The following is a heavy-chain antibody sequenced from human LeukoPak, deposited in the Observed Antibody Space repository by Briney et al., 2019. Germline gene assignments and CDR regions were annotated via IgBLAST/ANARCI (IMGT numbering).Heavy chain of an antibody. D-gene: IGHD1-7*01. Sequence: GGSLRLSCAASRFSLSSYAMNWVRQAPGKGVEWVSVISGSGGSTYYADSVKGRFTISRDNSKNTLDLQMNSLRAEDTAVYYCASPRITGTSRPFDYWRQGTLVTVFS. CDR2: ISGSGGST. CDR3: ASPRITGTSRPFDY. J-gene: IGHJ4*02. V-gene: IGHV3-23*01. CDR1: RFSLSSYA.